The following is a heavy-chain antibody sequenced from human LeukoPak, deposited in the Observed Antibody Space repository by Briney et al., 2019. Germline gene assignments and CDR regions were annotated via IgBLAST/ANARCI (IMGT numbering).Heavy chain of an antibody. D-gene: IGHD6-13*01. Sequence: GGSLRLSCAASGFTVSSNYMSWVRQAPGKGLEWVSVIYSGGSTYYADSVKGRFTISRHNSKNTLYLQMNSLRAEDTAVYYCARDVVAAAGTGYFDYWGQGTLVTVSS. CDR3: ARDVVAAAGTGYFDY. CDR2: IYSGGST. CDR1: GFTVSSNY. J-gene: IGHJ4*02. V-gene: IGHV3-53*04.